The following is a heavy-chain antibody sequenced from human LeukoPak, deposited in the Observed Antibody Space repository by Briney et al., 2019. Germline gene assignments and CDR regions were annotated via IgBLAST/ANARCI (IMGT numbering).Heavy chain of an antibody. CDR3: ARRLTQYDCFDP. D-gene: IGHD2-2*01. Sequence: SQTLSLTCAISGDSVSSNSFTWNWIRQSPSRGLEWLGRTYYRSTWYNDYAVSVRGRITVNPDTSKNQFSLHLNSVTPEDTAVYYCARRLTQYDCFDPWGQGILVTVSS. CDR2: TYYRSTWYN. CDR1: GDSVSSNSFT. V-gene: IGHV6-1*01. J-gene: IGHJ5*02.